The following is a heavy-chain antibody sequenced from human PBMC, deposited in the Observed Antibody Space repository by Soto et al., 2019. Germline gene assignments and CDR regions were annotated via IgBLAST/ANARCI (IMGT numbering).Heavy chain of an antibody. J-gene: IGHJ6*03. CDR3: AKTDSPIAAAGVHYYYYMDV. V-gene: IGHV3-30*18. CDR2: ISYDGSNK. Sequence: GGSLRLSCAASGFTFSSYGMHWVRQAPGKGLEWVAVISYDGSNKYYADSVKGRFTISRDNSKNTLYLQMNSLRAEDTAVYYCAKTDSPIAAAGVHYYYYMDVWGKRTTVPVSS. D-gene: IGHD6-13*01. CDR1: GFTFSSYG.